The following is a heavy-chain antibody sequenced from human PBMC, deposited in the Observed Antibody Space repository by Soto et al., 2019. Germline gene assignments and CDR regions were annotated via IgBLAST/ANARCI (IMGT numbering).Heavy chain of an antibody. D-gene: IGHD2-15*01. Sequence: GGSLRLSCAASGFTFSSYWMHWVRQAPGKGLVWVSRINSDGSSTSYADSVKGRFTISRDNAKNTLYLQMNSLRAEDTAVYYCARVSHCSGGSCLYLDIWGQGTMVTVSS. V-gene: IGHV3-74*01. J-gene: IGHJ3*02. CDR3: ARVSHCSGGSCLYLDI. CDR1: GFTFSSYW. CDR2: INSDGSST.